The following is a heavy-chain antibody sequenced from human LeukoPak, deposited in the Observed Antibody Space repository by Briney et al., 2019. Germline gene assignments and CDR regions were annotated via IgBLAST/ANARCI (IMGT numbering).Heavy chain of an antibody. CDR3: ARSETTVTSGDY. D-gene: IGHD4-11*01. CDR1: GYTITGYY. Sequence: ASVKVSCKASGYTITGYYMHWVRQAPGQGLEWMGWINPNSGGTNYAQKFQGRVTMTRDTSISTAYMELSRLRSDDTAVYYCARSETTVTSGDYWGQGTLVTVSS. CDR2: INPNSGGT. V-gene: IGHV1-2*02. J-gene: IGHJ4*02.